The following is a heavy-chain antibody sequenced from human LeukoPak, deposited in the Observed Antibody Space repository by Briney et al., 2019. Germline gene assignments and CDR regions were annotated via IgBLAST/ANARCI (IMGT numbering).Heavy chain of an antibody. CDR3: VKDLYYDNSGYYSGAFDC. D-gene: IGHD3-22*01. J-gene: IGHJ4*02. CDR1: GFTFKKYA. CDR2: INSNGGRT. V-gene: IGHV3-64D*09. Sequence: GGSLRLSCSASGFTFKKYAMHWVRQAPGKGLEYVSAINSNGGRTYYADSVKGRFTISRDNSKNTLYLQMSSLRVDDTAVYYCVKDLYYDNSGYYSGAFDCWGQGTLVTVSS.